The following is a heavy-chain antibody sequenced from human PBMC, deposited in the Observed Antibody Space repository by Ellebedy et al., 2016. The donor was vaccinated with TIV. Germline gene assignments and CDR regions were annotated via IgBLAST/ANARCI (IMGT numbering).Heavy chain of an antibody. J-gene: IGHJ5*02. Sequence: MPSETLSLTCAVSGTSTNHYYWSRIRQPAGKGLEWIGRIYPRDRPNYNPSIKSRVTMSVDTSKNQLSLNLSSVTAADTAVYYCARDLGYDNSCYSDSWGQGTLVTVSS. V-gene: IGHV4-4*07. CDR3: ARDLGYDNSCYSDS. CDR1: GTSTNHYY. CDR2: IYPRDRP. D-gene: IGHD3-22*01.